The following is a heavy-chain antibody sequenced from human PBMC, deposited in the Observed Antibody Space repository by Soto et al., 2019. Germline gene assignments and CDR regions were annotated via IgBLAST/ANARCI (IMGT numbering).Heavy chain of an antibody. CDR3: ARVGGSVLQLWLMGYFDY. D-gene: IGHD5-18*01. V-gene: IGHV1-69*06. J-gene: IGHJ4*02. CDR2: IIPIFGTA. Sequence: SVKVSCKASGGTFSSYAISWVRQAPGQGLEWMGGIIPIFGTANYAQKFQGRVTITADKSTSTAYMELSSLRSEDTAVYYCARVGGSVLQLWLMGYFDYWGQGTLVTVSS. CDR1: GGTFSSYA.